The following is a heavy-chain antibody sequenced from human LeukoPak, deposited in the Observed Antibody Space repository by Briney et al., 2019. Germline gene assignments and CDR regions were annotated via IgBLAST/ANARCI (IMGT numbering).Heavy chain of an antibody. Sequence: GGSLRLSCAASGFTFSSYEMNWVRQAPGKGLEWVSYISSSGSTIYYADSVKGRFTISRDNSKNTLYLQMNSLRAEDTAVYYCASDSYSPEYFQHWGQGTLVTVSS. CDR3: ASDSYSPEYFQH. CDR1: GFTFSSYE. CDR2: ISSSGSTI. D-gene: IGHD2-15*01. J-gene: IGHJ1*01. V-gene: IGHV3-48*03.